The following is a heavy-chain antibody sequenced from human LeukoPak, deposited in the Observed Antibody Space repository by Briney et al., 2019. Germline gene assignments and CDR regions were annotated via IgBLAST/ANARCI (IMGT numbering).Heavy chain of an antibody. CDR3: ARGGYYDSSGYYRIDNWFDP. CDR1: GGSVNSGSYY. J-gene: IGHJ5*02. CDR2: IYYSGST. V-gene: IGHV4-61*01. D-gene: IGHD3-22*01. Sequence: SETLSLTCTVSGGSVNSGSYYWNWIRQPPGKGLEWIGYIYYSGSTNYNPSLKSRVTISVDTSKNQFSLKLSSVTAADTAVYYCARGGYYDSSGYYRIDNWFDPWGQGTLVTVSS.